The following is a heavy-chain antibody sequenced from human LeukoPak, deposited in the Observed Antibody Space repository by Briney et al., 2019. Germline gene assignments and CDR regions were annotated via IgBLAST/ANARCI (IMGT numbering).Heavy chain of an antibody. CDR1: GFTFSTYV. CDR2: ISSSSSRI. J-gene: IGHJ4*02. V-gene: IGHV3-48*01. Sequence: GGSLRLSCAASGFTFSTYVMNWVRQTPGKGLEWVSYISSSSSRIYYADSVKGRFTISRDNAKNSVYLQMNSLRAEDTAVYYCARDKGDYDTSGSLFIFGGQGTLVTVSS. CDR3: ARDKGDYDTSGSLFIF. D-gene: IGHD3-22*01.